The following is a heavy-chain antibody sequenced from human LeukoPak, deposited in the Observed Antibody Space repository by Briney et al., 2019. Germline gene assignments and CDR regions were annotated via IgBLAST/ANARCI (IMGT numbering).Heavy chain of an antibody. CDR3: AKDTSTNLDAFDI. J-gene: IGHJ3*02. D-gene: IGHD2-2*01. CDR2: ISWNSGSI. Sequence: PGRSLRLSCAASGFTFDDYAMHWVRQAPGKGLEWVSGISWNSGSIGYADSVKGRFTISRDNAKNSLYLQMNSRRAEDTALYYCAKDTSTNLDAFDIWGQGTMVTVSS. CDR1: GFTFDDYA. V-gene: IGHV3-9*01.